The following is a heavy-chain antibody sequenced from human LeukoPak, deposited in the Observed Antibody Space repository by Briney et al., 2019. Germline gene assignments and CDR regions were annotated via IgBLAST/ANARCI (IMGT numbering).Heavy chain of an antibody. CDR1: SGSISTSNYY. D-gene: IGHD2-15*01. J-gene: IGHJ6*03. CDR3: ARAVVVRNRRYYYYYYMDV. CDR2: IFYTGST. V-gene: IGHV4-39*07. Sequence: SETLSLTCTVSSGSISTSNYYWGWVRQPPGKALEWIGNIFYTGSTYYSPSLKSRVTISLDTSRNQFSLKLSSVTAADTAVYYCARAVVVRNRRYYYYYYMDVWGKGTTVIVSS.